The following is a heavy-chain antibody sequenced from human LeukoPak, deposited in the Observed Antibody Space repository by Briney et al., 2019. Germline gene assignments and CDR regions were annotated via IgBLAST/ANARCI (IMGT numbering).Heavy chain of an antibody. V-gene: IGHV1-69*13. CDR1: GGTFSSYA. CDR3: ARFGELLSQFDY. Sequence: ASVKVSCKASGGTFSSYAISWVRQAPGQGIEWMGGIIPIFGTANYAQKFQGRVTITADESTSTAYMELSSLRSEDTAGYYCARFGELLSQFDYWGQGTLVTVSS. CDR2: IIPIFGTA. D-gene: IGHD3-10*01. J-gene: IGHJ4*02.